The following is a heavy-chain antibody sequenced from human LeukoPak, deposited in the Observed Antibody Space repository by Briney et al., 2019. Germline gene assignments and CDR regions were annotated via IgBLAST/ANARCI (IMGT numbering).Heavy chain of an antibody. V-gene: IGHV3-23*01. J-gene: IGHJ4*02. CDR3: AKLDTYYYDSSGYHFDY. D-gene: IGHD3-22*01. Sequence: PGGSLRLSCAASGFTFSSYAMSWVRQAPGKGLEWVSAISGSGGSTYYADSVKGRFTISRDNSKNTLYLQMNSLRAEDTAVYYCAKLDTYYYDSSGYHFDYWGQGTLVTVSS. CDR2: ISGSGGST. CDR1: GFTFSSYA.